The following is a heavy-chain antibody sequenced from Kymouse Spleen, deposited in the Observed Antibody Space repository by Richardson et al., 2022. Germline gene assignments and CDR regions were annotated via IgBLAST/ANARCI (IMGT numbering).Heavy chain of an antibody. J-gene: IGHJ6*02. Sequence: QVQLQQWGAGLLKPSETLSLTCAVYGGSFSGYYWSWIRQPPGKGLEWIGEINHSGSTNYNPSLKSRVTISVDTSKNQFSLKLSSVTAADTAVYYCAREEMGGSGSYKGNYYGMDVWGQGTTVTVSS. CDR1: GGSFSGYY. D-gene: IGHD3-10*01. CDR3: AREEMGGSGSYKGNYYGMDV. V-gene: IGHV4-34*01. CDR2: INHSGST.